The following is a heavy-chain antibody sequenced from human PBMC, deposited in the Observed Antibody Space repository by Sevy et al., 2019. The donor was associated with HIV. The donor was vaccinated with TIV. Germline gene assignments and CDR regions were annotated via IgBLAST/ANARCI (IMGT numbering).Heavy chain of an antibody. CDR1: GGSISSSNW. CDR3: ARSQYYDFWSGYYTDPHYGMDV. Sequence: SETLSLTCAVSGGSISSSNWWSWVRQPPGKGLEWIGEIYHSGSTNYNPSLKSRVTISVDKSKNQFSLKLSSVTAADTAVYYCARSQYYDFWSGYYTDPHYGMDVWGQGTTVTVSS. D-gene: IGHD3-3*01. V-gene: IGHV4-4*02. CDR2: IYHSGST. J-gene: IGHJ6*02.